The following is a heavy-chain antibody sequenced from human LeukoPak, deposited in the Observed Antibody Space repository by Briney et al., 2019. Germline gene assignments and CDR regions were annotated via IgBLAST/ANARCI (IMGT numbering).Heavy chain of an antibody. J-gene: IGHJ4*02. D-gene: IGHD1-26*01. Sequence: SETLSLTCTVSGGSISSSSYYWGWIRQPPGKGLEWIGSIYYSGSTYYNPSLKSRVTISVDTSKNQFSLKLSSVTAADTAVYYCARGRYSGSYYLDYWGQGTLVTVSS. V-gene: IGHV4-39*07. CDR3: ARGRYSGSYYLDY. CDR1: GGSISSSSYY. CDR2: IYYSGST.